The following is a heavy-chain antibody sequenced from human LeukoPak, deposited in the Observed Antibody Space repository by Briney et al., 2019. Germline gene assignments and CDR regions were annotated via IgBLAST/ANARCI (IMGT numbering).Heavy chain of an antibody. Sequence: GGSLRLSCAASGFIFSSYSMNWVRQAPGKGLEWVSSISSSSSYIYYVDSVKGRFTISRDNAKNSLYLQMNSLRAEDTAVYYCAGMYRSSFDQWGQGTLVTVSS. D-gene: IGHD6-6*01. CDR1: GFIFSSYS. J-gene: IGHJ4*02. V-gene: IGHV3-21*01. CDR2: ISSSSSYI. CDR3: AGMYRSSFDQ.